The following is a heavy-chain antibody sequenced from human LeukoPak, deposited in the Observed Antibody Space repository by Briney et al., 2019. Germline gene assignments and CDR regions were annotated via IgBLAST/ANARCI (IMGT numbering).Heavy chain of an antibody. Sequence: PGGSLRLSCAASGFTFSDYYMSWIRQAPGKGLEWVSYISSSGSTIYYADSVKGRFTISRDNAKNSLYLQMNSLRAEDTAVYYCAREEVAGIGGKYYYYGMDVCGQGTTFTVSS. D-gene: IGHD6-19*01. CDR1: GFTFSDYY. CDR2: ISSSGSTI. V-gene: IGHV3-11*01. J-gene: IGHJ6*02. CDR3: AREEVAGIGGKYYYYGMDV.